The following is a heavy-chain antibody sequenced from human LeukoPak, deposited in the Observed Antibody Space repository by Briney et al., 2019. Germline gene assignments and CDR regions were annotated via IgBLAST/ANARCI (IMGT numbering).Heavy chain of an antibody. J-gene: IGHJ4*02. CDR1: GFTFSSYS. CDR3: ARGGNPFDY. Sequence: GGSLRLSCAVSGFTFSSYSMKWVRQAPGKGLEWVSSISSSSSYIYYADSVKGRFTISRDNTKNSLYLQMNSLRVEDTAVYYCARGGNPFDYWGQGTLVTVSS. CDR2: ISSSSSYI. V-gene: IGHV3-21*01.